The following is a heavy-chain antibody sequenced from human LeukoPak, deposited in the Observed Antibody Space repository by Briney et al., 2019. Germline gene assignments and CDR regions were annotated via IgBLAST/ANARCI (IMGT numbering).Heavy chain of an antibody. Sequence: SETLSLTYTVSGGSISSYYWSWIRQPPGKGLEWIGYIYYSGSTNYNPSLKSRVTISIDTSKNQFSLKLSSVTAADTAVYYCARVGSFVGQPNVWGQGTLVTVSS. CDR3: ARVGSFVGQPNV. J-gene: IGHJ4*02. CDR1: GGSISSYY. V-gene: IGHV4-59*01. D-gene: IGHD3-10*01. CDR2: IYYSGST.